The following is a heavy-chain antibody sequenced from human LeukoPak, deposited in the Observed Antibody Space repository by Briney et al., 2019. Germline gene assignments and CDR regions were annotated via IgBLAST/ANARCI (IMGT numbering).Heavy chain of an antibody. CDR3: ARVRGSYDAFDI. J-gene: IGHJ3*02. CDR1: GFTFSDYY. D-gene: IGHD1-26*01. CDR2: ISGSGGST. Sequence: GGSLRLSCAASGFTFSDYYMSWIRQAPGKGLEWVSAISGSGGSTYYADSVKGRFTISRDNSKNTLYLQMNSLRAEDTAVYYCARVRGSYDAFDIWGQGTMVTVSS. V-gene: IGHV3-66*01.